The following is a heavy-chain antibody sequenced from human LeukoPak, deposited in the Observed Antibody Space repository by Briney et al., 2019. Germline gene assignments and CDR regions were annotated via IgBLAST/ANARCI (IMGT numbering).Heavy chain of an antibody. J-gene: IGHJ5*02. Sequence: PGGSLRLSCAASGFTFSNYSMNWVRQAPGKGLEWLSYTNIGGTNTHYADSVKGRFTISRDNAKKSLYLEMNNLRAEDTAVYYCATDGAGFDTWGQGVLVTVSS. V-gene: IGHV3-48*04. CDR1: GFTFSNYS. CDR2: TNIGGTNT. CDR3: ATDGAGFDT.